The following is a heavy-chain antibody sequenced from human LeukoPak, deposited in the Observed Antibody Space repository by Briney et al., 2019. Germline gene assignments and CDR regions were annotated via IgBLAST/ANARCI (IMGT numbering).Heavy chain of an antibody. Sequence: GGSLRLSCAASGFSFDDYAMHWVRQVPGKGLEWVSLISWDGSSTYYADSFQGRFTVSRDNSKNSLYLQMNSLRAEDTAVYYCAKGGYYDRYYYYYYMDVWGKGTTVTVSS. J-gene: IGHJ6*03. CDR2: ISWDGSST. CDR3: AKGGYYDRYYYYYYMDV. D-gene: IGHD3-22*01. CDR1: GFSFDDYA. V-gene: IGHV3-43D*03.